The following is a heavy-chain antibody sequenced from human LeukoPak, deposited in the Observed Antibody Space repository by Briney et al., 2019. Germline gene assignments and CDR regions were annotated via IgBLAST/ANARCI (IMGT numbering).Heavy chain of an antibody. CDR2: IYYSGST. D-gene: IGHD6-13*01. J-gene: IGHJ5*02. CDR1: GGSISSTNYY. CDR3: ARTIAAANRSFDP. Sequence: AETLSLTCTVSGGSISSTNYYWGGIRQPPGKGLEWIGSIYYSGSTYYNPSLKSRVTISVDTSKNQFSLKLSSVTAADTAVYYCARTIAAANRSFDPWGQGTLVTVSS. V-gene: IGHV4-39*07.